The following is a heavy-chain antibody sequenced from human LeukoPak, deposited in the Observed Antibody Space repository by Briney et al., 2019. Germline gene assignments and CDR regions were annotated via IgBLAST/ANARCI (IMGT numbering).Heavy chain of an antibody. V-gene: IGHV3-21*01. Sequence: PGGSLRLSCAASGFTFSSYSMNWVRQAPGKGLEWVSSISSSSSYIYYADSVKGRFTISRDNAKNSLYLQMNSLRAEDTAVYYCARDVTTYYYDSSGYYHNSDAFDIWGQGTMVTVSS. J-gene: IGHJ3*02. CDR1: GFTFSSYS. CDR2: ISSSSSYI. D-gene: IGHD3-22*01. CDR3: ARDVTTYYYDSSGYYHNSDAFDI.